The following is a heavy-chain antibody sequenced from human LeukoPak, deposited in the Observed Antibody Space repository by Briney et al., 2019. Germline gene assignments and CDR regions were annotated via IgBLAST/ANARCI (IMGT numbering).Heavy chain of an antibody. D-gene: IGHD2-8*01. Sequence: GGSLRLSCAASGFTFSTSAMTWVRQAPGKGLEWVSGISASGATTYDADSVKGRFTISRDNSRSTLYLQMNSLRAEDTALYYCAKDTSIGRYCTNGVCSPFDYWGQGTLVTVSS. CDR3: AKDTSIGRYCTNGVCSPFDY. CDR1: GFTFSTSA. CDR2: ISASGATT. V-gene: IGHV3-23*01. J-gene: IGHJ4*02.